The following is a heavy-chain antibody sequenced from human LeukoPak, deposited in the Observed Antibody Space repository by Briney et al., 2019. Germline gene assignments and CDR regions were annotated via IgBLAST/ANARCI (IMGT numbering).Heavy chain of an antibody. CDR2: ISYDGSNK. D-gene: IGHD2/OR15-2a*01. J-gene: IGHJ5*02. CDR1: GFTFSSYA. CDR3: ARGLLERGPFDP. Sequence: GGSLRLSCAASGFTFSSYAMHWVRQAPGKGLEWVAVISYDGSNKYYADSVKGRFTISRDNSKNTLYLQMNSLRAEDTAAYYCARGLLERGPFDPWGQGTLVTVSS. V-gene: IGHV3-30-3*01.